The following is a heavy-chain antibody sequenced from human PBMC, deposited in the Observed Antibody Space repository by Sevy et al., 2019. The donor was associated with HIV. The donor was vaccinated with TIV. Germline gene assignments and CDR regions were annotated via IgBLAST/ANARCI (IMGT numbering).Heavy chain of an antibody. V-gene: IGHV1-24*01. J-gene: IGHJ4*02. D-gene: IGHD3-22*01. CDR3: ASTRDYFDNSASYFYY. CDR2: FDPEDGET. CDR1: GKTLTDIS. Sequence: ASVKVSCKVSGKTLTDISIHWVRQAPGKGLEWMVSFDPEDGETTYAQNFQDRVIVTEDTSTDTAYMELSSLRFEDTAVYYCASTRDYFDNSASYFYYWGQGTLVTVSS.